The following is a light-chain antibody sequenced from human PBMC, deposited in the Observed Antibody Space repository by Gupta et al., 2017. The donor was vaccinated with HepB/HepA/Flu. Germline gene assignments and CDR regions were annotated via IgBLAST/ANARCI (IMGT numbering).Light chain of an antibody. Sequence: DIQMTQSPSSLSASVGDRVTITCRASQSISSYLNWYQQKPGKAPKLLIYAASNLQSGVPSRFSGSGSGTDFTLTISGRQPEDFASYYCQQSDGTPRTFGQGTKVEIK. V-gene: IGKV1-39*01. CDR3: QQSDGTPRT. CDR2: AAS. J-gene: IGKJ1*01. CDR1: QSISSY.